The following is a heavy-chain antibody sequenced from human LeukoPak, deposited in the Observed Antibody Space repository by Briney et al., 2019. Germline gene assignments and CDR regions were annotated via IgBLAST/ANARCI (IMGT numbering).Heavy chain of an antibody. D-gene: IGHD2-2*01. V-gene: IGHV4-34*01. Sequence: PSETLSLTCAVYGGSFSGYYWSWIRQPPGKGLEWIGEINHSGSTNYNPSLKSRVTISVDTSKNQFSLKLSSVTAADTAVYYCARHVSFIVVVPAAPGGWFDPWGQGTLVTVSS. J-gene: IGHJ5*02. CDR1: GGSFSGYY. CDR2: INHSGST. CDR3: ARHVSFIVVVPAAPGGWFDP.